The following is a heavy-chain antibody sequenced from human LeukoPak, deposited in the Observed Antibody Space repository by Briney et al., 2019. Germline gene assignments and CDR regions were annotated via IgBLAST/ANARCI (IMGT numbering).Heavy chain of an antibody. D-gene: IGHD6-13*01. CDR3: ARLGSSSNYYGMDV. CDR2: IYYSGST. V-gene: IGHV4-59*08. J-gene: IGHJ6*02. CDR1: GGSISSYY. Sequence: SETLSLTCTVSGGSISSYYWSWIRQPPGKGLEWIGYIYYSGSTNYNPSLKSRVTISVDTSKNPFSLKLSSVTAADTAVYYCARLGSSSNYYGMDVWGQGTTVTVSS.